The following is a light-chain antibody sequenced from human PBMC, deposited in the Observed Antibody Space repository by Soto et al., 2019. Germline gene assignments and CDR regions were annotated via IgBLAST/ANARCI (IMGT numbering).Light chain of an antibody. J-gene: IGKJ1*01. V-gene: IGKV1-5*03. CDR3: QHYNDYSWT. CDR1: QSISIW. CDR2: KTS. Sequence: DIPMTQSPSTLSASVGDRVTITCRASQSISIWLAWYQQKPGKAPNLLIYKTSSLESGVQSRFSGSGSGTQFTLTISSLQPDDCATYYCQHYNDYSWTFGQGTKVEIK.